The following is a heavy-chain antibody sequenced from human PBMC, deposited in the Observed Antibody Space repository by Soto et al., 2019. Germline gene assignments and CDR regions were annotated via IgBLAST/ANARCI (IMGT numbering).Heavy chain of an antibody. V-gene: IGHV4-39*01. CDR3: ARLDWVTFDY. Sequence: PSETLSLTCTVSGGSISSSSYYWGWIRQPPGKGLEWIGSIYYSGSTYYNPSLKSRVTISVDTSKKQFSLKLSSVTAADTAVYYCARLDWVTFDYWGQGTLVTVSS. D-gene: IGHD3-9*01. J-gene: IGHJ4*02. CDR1: GGSISSSSYY. CDR2: IYYSGST.